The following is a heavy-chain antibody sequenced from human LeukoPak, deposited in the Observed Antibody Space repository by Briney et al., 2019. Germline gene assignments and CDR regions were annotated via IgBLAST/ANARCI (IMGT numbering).Heavy chain of an antibody. V-gene: IGHV3-33*01. J-gene: IGHJ4*02. CDR1: GFTFSSYG. D-gene: IGHD5-18*01. CDR2: IWYDGSNK. Sequence: GGSLRLSCAASGFTFSSYGMHWVRQAPGKGLEWVAVIWYDGSNKYYADSVKGRFTISRDNSKNTLYLEMSSLRAEDTAVYYCARDGAYSYTYWGQGTLVIVSS. CDR3: ARDGAYSYTY.